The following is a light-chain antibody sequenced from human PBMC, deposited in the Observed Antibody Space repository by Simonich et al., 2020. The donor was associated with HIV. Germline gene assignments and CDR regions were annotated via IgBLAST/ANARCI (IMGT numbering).Light chain of an antibody. CDR3: QQYNNWPPGYT. V-gene: IGKV1-NL1*01. CDR1: QGISNS. J-gene: IGKJ2*01. Sequence: DIQMTQSPSSLSASVGDRVTITCRASQGISNSLAWYQQKPGKAPKLLLYAASRLESGVPSRFSGSGSGTEFTLTISSMQSEDFAVYYCQQYNNWPPGYTFGQGTKLEIK. CDR2: AAS.